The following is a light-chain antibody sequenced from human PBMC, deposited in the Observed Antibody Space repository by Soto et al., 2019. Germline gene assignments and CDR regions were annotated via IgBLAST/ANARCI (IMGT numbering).Light chain of an antibody. CDR2: EVS. Sequence: QSALTQPASVSGSPGQSITFSCTGTSSDVGNYKYVSWYQQHPGKAPKLMIYEVSNRPSGVSNRFSGSKSGNTASLTTSGLQAEDETDYYFFFYTSSSTEVYXTATKHTVL. V-gene: IGLV2-14*01. CDR1: SSDVGNYKY. J-gene: IGLJ1*01. CDR3: FFYTSSSTEV.